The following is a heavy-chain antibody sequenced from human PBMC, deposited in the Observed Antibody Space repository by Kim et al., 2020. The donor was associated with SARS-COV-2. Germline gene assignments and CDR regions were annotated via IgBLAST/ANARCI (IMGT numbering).Heavy chain of an antibody. CDR1: GGSISSYY. V-gene: IGHV4-59*13. CDR2: IYYSGST. Sequence: SETLSLTCTVSGGSISSYYWSWIRQPPGKGLEWIGYIYYSGSTNYNPSLKSRVTISVDTSKNQFSLKLSSVTAADTAVYYCARGDCSSTSCYPHYYYYYGMDVWGQGTTVTVSS. J-gene: IGHJ6*02. CDR3: ARGDCSSTSCYPHYYYYYGMDV. D-gene: IGHD2-2*01.